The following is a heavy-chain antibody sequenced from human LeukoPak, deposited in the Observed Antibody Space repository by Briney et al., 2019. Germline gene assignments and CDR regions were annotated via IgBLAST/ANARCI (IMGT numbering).Heavy chain of an antibody. J-gene: IGHJ4*02. CDR3: ARYRTGASVNFDY. V-gene: IGHV1-2*02. CDR2: INPNSGVT. D-gene: IGHD1-26*01. Sequence: GASVKVSCKASGYTFTGYYMHWVRQAPGQGLEWMGWINPNSGVTNYAQKFQGRVTMTRDTSISTAYMELSRLRSDDTAVYYCARYRTGASVNFDYWGQGTLVTVSS. CDR1: GYTFTGYY.